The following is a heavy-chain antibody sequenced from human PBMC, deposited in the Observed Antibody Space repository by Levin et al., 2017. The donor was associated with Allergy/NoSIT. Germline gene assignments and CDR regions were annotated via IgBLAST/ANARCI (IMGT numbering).Heavy chain of an antibody. V-gene: IGHV3-64D*06. D-gene: IGHD3-10*01. CDR1: GFTFSSYA. Sequence: QPGESLKISCSASGFTFSSYAMHWVRQAPGKGLEYVSAISSNGGSTYYADSVKGRFTISRDNSKNTLYLQMSSLRAEDTAVYYCVKDPWGSGSYKAWQVDYWGQGTLVTVSS. CDR3: VKDPWGSGSYKAWQVDY. CDR2: ISSNGGST. J-gene: IGHJ4*02.